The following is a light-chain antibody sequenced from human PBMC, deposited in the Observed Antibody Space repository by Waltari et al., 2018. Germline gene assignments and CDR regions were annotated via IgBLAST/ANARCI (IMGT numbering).Light chain of an antibody. J-gene: IGLJ2*01. V-gene: IGLV3-1*01. CDR2: QDN. CDR1: KLGDKY. CDR3: QAWDSNIVI. Sequence: SYELTQPPSVSVSPGQTATITCSGNKLGDKYAGGYQRRPGQSPLLVIYQDNKRPSGIPVRFSGPNSENTATLTITGTQPIDEADYYCQAWDSNIVIFGGGTKLTVL.